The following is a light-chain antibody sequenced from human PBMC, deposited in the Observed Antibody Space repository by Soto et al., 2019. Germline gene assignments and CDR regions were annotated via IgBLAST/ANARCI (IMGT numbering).Light chain of an antibody. J-gene: IGKJ1*01. V-gene: IGKV1-39*01. Sequence: DMQMTQSPSSLSASIGDRVTITCRASRGINTYVNWYQQKPGKAPKLLIFSASTLQSGVPSRFSGGGSGTDFTLTISSLLPEDFATYYCQPTYTTPRTFGQGTQVDIK. CDR1: RGINTY. CDR2: SAS. CDR3: QPTYTTPRT.